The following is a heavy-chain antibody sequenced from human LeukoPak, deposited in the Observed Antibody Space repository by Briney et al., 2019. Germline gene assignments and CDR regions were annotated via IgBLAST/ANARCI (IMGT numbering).Heavy chain of an antibody. CDR1: GGSISSYY. CDR3: ARSPWSGYDYWWYFDL. V-gene: IGHV4-59*08. Sequence: SETLSLTCTVSGGSISSYYWSWIRQPPGKGLEGIGYIYYIGSSNYNPSLKSRVTISLDTSKNQFSLKLSTVTAADTAVYYCARSPWSGYDYWWYFDLWGRGTLVTVSS. CDR2: IYYIGSS. J-gene: IGHJ2*01. D-gene: IGHD5-12*01.